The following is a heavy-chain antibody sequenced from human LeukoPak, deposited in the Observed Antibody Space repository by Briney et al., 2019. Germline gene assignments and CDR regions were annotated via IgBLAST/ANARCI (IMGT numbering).Heavy chain of an antibody. D-gene: IGHD3-3*01. CDR3: ARCTIFGVVTSSIRGFPDY. Sequence: GESLKISCKGSGYSLTSYWIGWVRQAPGQRLEWMGWIHAGNCNTKYSQKFQGRVTITRDTSASTAYMERSSLRSEDTAVYYCARCTIFGVVTSSIRGFPDYWGQGTLVTVTS. J-gene: IGHJ4*02. CDR2: IHAGNCNT. V-gene: IGHV1-3*01. CDR1: GYSLTSYW.